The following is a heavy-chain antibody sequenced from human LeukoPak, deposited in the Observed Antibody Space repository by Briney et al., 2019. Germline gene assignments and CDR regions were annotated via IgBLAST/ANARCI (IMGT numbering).Heavy chain of an antibody. D-gene: IGHD3-10*01. V-gene: IGHV4-59*01. CDR1: GGSISSYY. CDR2: IYYSGST. CDR3: ARTTMVRGVIIPLEYNWFDP. Sequence: PSETLSLTCTVSGGSISSYYWSWIRQPPGKGLEWIGYIYYSGSTNYNPSLKSRVTISLDTSKNQFSLKLSSVTAADTAVYYCARTTMVRGVIIPLEYNWFDPWGQGTLVTVSS. J-gene: IGHJ5*02.